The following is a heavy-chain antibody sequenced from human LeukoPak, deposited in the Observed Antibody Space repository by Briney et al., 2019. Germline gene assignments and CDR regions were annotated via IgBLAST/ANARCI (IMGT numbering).Heavy chain of an antibody. CDR3: ARTARVFDS. Sequence: SETLSLTCTVSGGSISSRYWSWIRQAPGKGLECIGYIYISGATNYNPSLRSRVTLSLDPSRNQFSLRLTSVTAADTAVYYCARTARVFDSWGPGILVTVSS. J-gene: IGHJ4*02. D-gene: IGHD3-10*01. V-gene: IGHV4-4*09. CDR1: GGSISSRY. CDR2: IYISGAT.